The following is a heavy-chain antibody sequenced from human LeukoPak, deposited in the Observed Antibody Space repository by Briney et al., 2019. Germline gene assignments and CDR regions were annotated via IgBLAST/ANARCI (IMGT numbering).Heavy chain of an antibody. CDR1: GASFESHY. D-gene: IGHD4-23*01. J-gene: IGHJ4*02. V-gene: IGHV4-59*11. CDR2: YFDTGST. Sequence: SETLSLTCNVSGASFESHYWTWIRQTPDKRLEWIGYYFDTGSTDYNPSLKSRVTMSVDRSKNQFFLSLKSVTAADTAVYYCVRTGWELLTTWGPATPVTVSS. CDR3: VRTGWELLTT.